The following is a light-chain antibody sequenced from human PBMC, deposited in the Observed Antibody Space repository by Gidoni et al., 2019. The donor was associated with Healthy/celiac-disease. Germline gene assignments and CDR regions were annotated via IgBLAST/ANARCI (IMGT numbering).Light chain of an antibody. CDR2: EVS. Sequence: QSALTQPASVSGSPGQSITISCTGTRSDVGGYNYVSWYQQQPGQAPKLMIYEVSNRPSGVSNRFSGSKSGNTASLTISGLQAEDEADYYCSSYTSSSTPHVVFGGGTKLTVL. J-gene: IGLJ2*01. CDR1: RSDVGGYNY. CDR3: SSYTSSSTPHVV. V-gene: IGLV2-14*01.